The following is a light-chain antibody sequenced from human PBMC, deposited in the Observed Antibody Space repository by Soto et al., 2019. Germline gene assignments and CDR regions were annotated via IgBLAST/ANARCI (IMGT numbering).Light chain of an antibody. J-gene: IGKJ4*01. CDR3: QQYNNWPLT. CDR1: QSVSSN. V-gene: IGKV3D-15*01. CDR2: GAS. Sequence: DIVMTQSPATLSVSPGERDTLSCRASQSVSSNLAWYQQKPGQAPRLLIYGASTRATGIPARFSGSGSGTEFTLTISSLQSEDFAVYYCQQYNNWPLTFGGGTKVEIK.